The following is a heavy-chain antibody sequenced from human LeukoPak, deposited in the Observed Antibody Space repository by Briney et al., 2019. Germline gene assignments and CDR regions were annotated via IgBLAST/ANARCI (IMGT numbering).Heavy chain of an antibody. CDR3: AKDLSITMVRGVIITHENWFDP. CDR1: GFTFSSYA. Sequence: GGSLRLSCAASGFTFSSYAMSWVRQPPGKGLEWVSAISGSGGSTYYADSVKGRFTISRDNSKNTLYLQMNSLRAEDTAVYYCAKDLSITMVRGVIITHENWFDPWGQGTLVTVSS. J-gene: IGHJ5*02. D-gene: IGHD3-10*01. CDR2: ISGSGGST. V-gene: IGHV3-23*01.